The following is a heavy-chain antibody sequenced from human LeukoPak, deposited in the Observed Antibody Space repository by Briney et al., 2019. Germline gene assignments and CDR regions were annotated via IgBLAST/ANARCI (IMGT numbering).Heavy chain of an antibody. V-gene: IGHV3-48*04. CDR2: ISNSGSTI. D-gene: IGHD1-1*01. Sequence: GGSLRLSCASSGFTFSSYSMNWVRQAPGKGLEWVSYISNSGSTIDYADSVKGRFTISRDNAKNSLYLQMNSLRAEDTAVYYCARQYTHWNPFAGWGQGTLVTVSS. CDR3: ARQYTHWNPFAG. J-gene: IGHJ4*02. CDR1: GFTFSSYS.